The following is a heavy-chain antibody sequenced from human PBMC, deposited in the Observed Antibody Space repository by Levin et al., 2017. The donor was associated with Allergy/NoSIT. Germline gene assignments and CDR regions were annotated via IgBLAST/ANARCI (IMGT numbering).Heavy chain of an antibody. CDR2: IYYSGST. Sequence: SETLSLTCTVSGGSISSADYNWSWIRQPPGTGLEWIGYIYYSGSTYYNPSLKSRVTISVDTSKNQFSLKLSSVTAADTAVYYCARGGNYGDYWGQGTLVTVSS. CDR1: GGSISSADYN. D-gene: IGHD1-26*01. V-gene: IGHV4-30-4*01. J-gene: IGHJ4*02. CDR3: ARGGNYGDY.